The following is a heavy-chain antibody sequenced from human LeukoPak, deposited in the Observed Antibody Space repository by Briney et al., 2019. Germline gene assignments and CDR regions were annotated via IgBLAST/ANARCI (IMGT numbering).Heavy chain of an antibody. V-gene: IGHV1-8*01. D-gene: IGHD6-13*01. CDR1: GYTFTTSD. CDR3: ARGRPGPAGAGTYDF. CDR2: MNPNTGKT. J-gene: IGHJ4*02. Sequence: ASVKVSCKASGYTFTTSDINWVRQATGQGRERMGWMNPNTGKTGSAQRFQGRLTMTQNTSTSTAYLEVTGLGFEDTGIYYCARGRPGPAGAGTYDFWGQGTLITVSS.